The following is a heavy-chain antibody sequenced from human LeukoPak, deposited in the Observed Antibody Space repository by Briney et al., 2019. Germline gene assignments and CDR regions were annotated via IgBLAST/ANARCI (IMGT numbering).Heavy chain of an antibody. CDR1: GFSVSSNY. D-gene: IGHD2-2*01. V-gene: IGHV3-53*01. CDR2: IYIDGTT. J-gene: IGHJ4*02. Sequence: GGSLRLSCAASGFSVSSNYMSWVRQAPGKGLEWVSVIYIDGTTYYAASVKGRLTISRDKSKNTVYLQMNSLRPEDTAVYYCARDWGYCDSTSCHVFDYWGQGTLVTVSS. CDR3: ARDWGYCDSTSCHVFDY.